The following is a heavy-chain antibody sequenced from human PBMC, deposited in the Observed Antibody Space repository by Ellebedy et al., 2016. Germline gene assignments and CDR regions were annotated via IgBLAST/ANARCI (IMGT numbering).Heavy chain of an antibody. Sequence: GGSLRLXXAASGFTFSSYSMNWVRQAPGKGLEWVSYISSSSTIYYADSVKGRFTISRDNAKNSLYLQMNSLRDEDTAVYYCATAGSYRFDYWGLGTLVTVSS. J-gene: IGHJ4*02. CDR2: ISSSSTI. V-gene: IGHV3-48*02. D-gene: IGHD2-2*02. CDR1: GFTFSSYS. CDR3: ATAGSYRFDY.